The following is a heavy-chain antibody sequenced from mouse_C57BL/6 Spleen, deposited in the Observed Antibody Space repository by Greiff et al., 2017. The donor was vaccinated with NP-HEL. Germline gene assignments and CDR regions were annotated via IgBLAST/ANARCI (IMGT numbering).Heavy chain of an antibody. CDR2: ISSGSSTI. Sequence: EVHLVESGGGLVKPGGSLKLSCAASGFTFSDYGMHWVRQAPEKGLEWVAYISSGSSTIYYADTVKGRFTISRDNAKNTLFLQMTSLRSEDTAMYYCARQNHSAMDYWGQGTSVTVSS. J-gene: IGHJ4*01. V-gene: IGHV5-17*01. CDR3: ARQNHSAMDY. CDR1: GFTFSDYG.